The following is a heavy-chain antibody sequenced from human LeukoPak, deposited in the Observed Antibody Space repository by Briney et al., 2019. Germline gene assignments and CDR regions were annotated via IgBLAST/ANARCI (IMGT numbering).Heavy chain of an antibody. Sequence: SETLSLTCTVSGKPMIGYYWTWIRQSPGKSLEWIGSVLHTGRATYNPSFKSRLTMSVDASTKQFSLNLKSVTTTDTAIYYCARRTSSGTFFDFWGQGALVTVSS. J-gene: IGHJ4*02. V-gene: IGHV4-4*08. D-gene: IGHD1-1*01. CDR3: ARRTSSGTFFDF. CDR2: VLHTGRA. CDR1: GKPMIGYY.